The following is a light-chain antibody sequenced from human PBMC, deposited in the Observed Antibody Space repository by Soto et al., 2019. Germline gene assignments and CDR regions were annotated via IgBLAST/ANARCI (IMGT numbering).Light chain of an antibody. CDR1: SSDVGGYDH. CDR2: EVT. V-gene: IGLV2-8*01. Sequence: QSVPTQPPSASGSPGQSVTIPCTGTSSDVGGYDHVSWYQQHPGKAPKLMIYEVTKRPAGVPDRFSGSKSGNTASLTFSGLQAEDEADYYCSSDAGNYNYVFGTGTKVTVL. CDR3: SSDAGNYNYV. J-gene: IGLJ1*01.